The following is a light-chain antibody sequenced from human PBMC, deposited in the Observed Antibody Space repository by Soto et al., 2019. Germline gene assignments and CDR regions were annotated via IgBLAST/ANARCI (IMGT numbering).Light chain of an antibody. CDR3: SSYTSSSTLYV. Sequence: QSVLTQPACVSGSPGQSITISCTGTSSDVGGYNYVSWYQQHPGKAPKLMIYEVSNRPSGVSNRFSGSKSGNTASLTISGLQAEDEADYYCSSYTSSSTLYVFGTGTKVTVL. V-gene: IGLV2-14*01. J-gene: IGLJ1*01. CDR2: EVS. CDR1: SSDVGGYNY.